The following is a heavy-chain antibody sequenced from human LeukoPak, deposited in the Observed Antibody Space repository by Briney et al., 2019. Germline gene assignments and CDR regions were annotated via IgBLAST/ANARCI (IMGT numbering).Heavy chain of an antibody. CDR1: GYTFTTYW. D-gene: IGHD6-19*01. CDR3: ARLTAVAGTGWFDP. V-gene: IGHV5-51*01. CDR2: IYPGDSDT. Sequence: GESLKISYKGSGYTFTTYWIGWVRQMPAKGMDWMGIIYPGDSDTRYSPSFQGQVTTSADKSISTAYLQWSSLKASDTAMYYCARLTAVAGTGWFDPWGQGTLVTVSS. J-gene: IGHJ5*02.